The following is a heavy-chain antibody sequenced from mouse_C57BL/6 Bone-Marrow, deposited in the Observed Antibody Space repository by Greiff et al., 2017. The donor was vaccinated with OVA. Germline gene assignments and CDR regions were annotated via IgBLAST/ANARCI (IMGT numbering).Heavy chain of an antibody. CDR1: GYTFTSYW. Sequence: QVQLQQPGAELVKPGASVKLSCKASGYTFTSYWMQWVKQRPGQGLEWIGEIDPSDSYTNYNQKFKGKATLTVDTSSSTAYMQLSSLTSEDSAVYYCARPELLPYAMDDWGQGTSVTVSS. CDR2: IDPSDSYT. V-gene: IGHV1-50*01. J-gene: IGHJ4*01. D-gene: IGHD2-12*01. CDR3: ARPELLPYAMDD.